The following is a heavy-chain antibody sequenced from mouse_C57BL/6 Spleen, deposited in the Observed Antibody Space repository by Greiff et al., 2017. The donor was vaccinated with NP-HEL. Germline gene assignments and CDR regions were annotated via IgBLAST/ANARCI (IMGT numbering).Heavy chain of an antibody. Sequence: QVQLQQSGAELVRPGASVTLSCKASGYTFTDYEMHWVKQTPVHGLEWIGAIDPETGGTAYNQKFKGKAILTADKSSSTAYMELRSLTSEDSAVYYCTRGEYSGYAMDYWGQGTSVTVSS. CDR2: IDPETGGT. CDR3: TRGEYSGYAMDY. D-gene: IGHD2-12*01. V-gene: IGHV1-15*01. J-gene: IGHJ4*01. CDR1: GYTFTDYE.